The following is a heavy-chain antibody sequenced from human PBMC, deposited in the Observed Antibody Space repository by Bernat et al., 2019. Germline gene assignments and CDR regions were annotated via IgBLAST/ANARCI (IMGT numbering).Heavy chain of an antibody. Sequence: QVQLAQSGAEVKKPGSSVKVSCKASGGTFSSYTISWVRQAPGQGLEWMGRIIPILGIANYAQKFQGRVTITADKSTSTAYMELSSLRSEDTAVYYCARDTGITGWFDPWGQGTLVTVSS. V-gene: IGHV1-69*08. CDR3: ARDTGITGWFDP. CDR1: GGTFSSYT. D-gene: IGHD1-14*01. CDR2: IIPILGIA. J-gene: IGHJ5*02.